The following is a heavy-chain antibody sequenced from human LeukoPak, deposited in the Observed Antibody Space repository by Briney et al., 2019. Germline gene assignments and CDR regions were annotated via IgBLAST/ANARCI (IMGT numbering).Heavy chain of an antibody. J-gene: IGHJ4*02. D-gene: IGHD3-9*01. Sequence: ASVKVSCKASGYTFTSYGMSWVRQAPGKGLEWVSAISGSGGSTYYADSVKGRFTISRDNSKNTLYLQMNSLRAEDTAVYYCAKDRGLVLRYFDWLLNWGQGTLVTVSS. V-gene: IGHV3-23*01. CDR2: ISGSGGST. CDR3: AKDRGLVLRYFDWLLN. CDR1: GYTFTSYG.